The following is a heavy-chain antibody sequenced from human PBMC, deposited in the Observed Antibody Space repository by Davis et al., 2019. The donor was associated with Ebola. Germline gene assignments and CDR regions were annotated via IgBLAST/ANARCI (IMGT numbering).Heavy chain of an antibody. CDR2: ISSSGSTI. J-gene: IGHJ6*02. Sequence: GESLKISCAASGFTFSSYSMNWVRQAPGKGLEWVSYISSSGSTIYYADSVKGRFSISRDNAKNSLYLQMNSLRAEDTAVYYCASGDGRGSSYDMDVWGQGTTVTVSS. CDR3: ASGDGRGSSYDMDV. V-gene: IGHV3-48*04. CDR1: GFTFSSYS. D-gene: IGHD5-12*01.